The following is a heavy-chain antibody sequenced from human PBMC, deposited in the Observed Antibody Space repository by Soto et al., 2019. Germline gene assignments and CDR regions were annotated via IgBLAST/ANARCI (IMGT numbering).Heavy chain of an antibody. CDR2: IDPSDSYT. CDR3: ARLTENCSSTSCYRHSSYGTHV. CDR1: GYSFTSYW. D-gene: IGHD2-2*01. Sequence: PGESLKISCKGSGYSFTSYWISWVRQMPGKGLEWMGRIDPSDSYTDYSPSFQGHVTISADKSISTAYLQWSSLKASDTAMYYCARLTENCSSTSCYRHSSYGTHVSGPATTVTLS. J-gene: IGHJ6*02. V-gene: IGHV5-10-1*01.